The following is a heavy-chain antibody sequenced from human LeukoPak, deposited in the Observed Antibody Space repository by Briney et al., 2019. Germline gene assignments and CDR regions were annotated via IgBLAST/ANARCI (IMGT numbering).Heavy chain of an antibody. D-gene: IGHD1-26*01. Sequence: SQTLSLTCAISGDSVSSNSVAWNWIRQSPSRGLEWLGRTYYRSKWYNGYAVSVKGRITINPDTSKNQVFLQLDSVTPEDTAVYYCARGGSYSFDYWGQGTLVTVSS. J-gene: IGHJ4*02. CDR3: ARGGSYSFDY. CDR2: TYYRSKWYN. V-gene: IGHV6-1*01. CDR1: GDSVSSNSVA.